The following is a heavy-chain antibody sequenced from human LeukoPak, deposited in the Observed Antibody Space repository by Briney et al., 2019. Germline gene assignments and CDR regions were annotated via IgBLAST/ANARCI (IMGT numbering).Heavy chain of an antibody. D-gene: IGHD2-15*01. V-gene: IGHV1-69*05. J-gene: IGHJ3*02. Sequence: SVKVSCKASGGTFSSYAISWVRQAPGQGLEWMGGIIPIFGTANYAQKFQGRVTITTDESTSTAYMELSSLRSEDTAVYYCARDFGLGYCSGGSCTDNAFDIWGQETMVTVSS. CDR3: ARDFGLGYCSGGSCTDNAFDI. CDR2: IIPIFGTA. CDR1: GGTFSSYA.